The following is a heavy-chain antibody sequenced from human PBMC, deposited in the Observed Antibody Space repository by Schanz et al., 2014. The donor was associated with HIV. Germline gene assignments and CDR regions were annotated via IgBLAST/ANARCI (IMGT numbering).Heavy chain of an antibody. V-gene: IGHV3-23*01. CDR2: VIGSGGIT. CDR3: ATAAVTDYSDN. J-gene: IGHJ4*02. Sequence: EVQLLESGGGLIQPGGSLRLSCTAFGFTFSTYAMTWVRQAPGKGLEWVSTVIGSGGITYYADSVKGRFTISRDNSKNTLYLQMNSLRGEDTAVYYCATAAVTDYSDNWGQGTLVTVSS. CDR1: GFTFSTYA. D-gene: IGHD4-17*01.